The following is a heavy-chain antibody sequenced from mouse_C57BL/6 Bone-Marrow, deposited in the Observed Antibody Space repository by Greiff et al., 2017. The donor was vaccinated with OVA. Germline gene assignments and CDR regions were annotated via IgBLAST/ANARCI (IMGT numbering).Heavy chain of an antibody. V-gene: IGHV6-6*01. CDR3: TRRLRRGAWFAY. CDR2: IRNKANNHAT. D-gene: IGHD2-4*01. CDR1: GFTFSDAW. J-gene: IGHJ3*01. Sequence: EVNVVESGGGLVQPGGSMKLSCAASGFTFSDAWMDWVRQSPEKGLEWVAEIRNKANNHATYYAESVKGRFTISRDDSKSSVYLQMNSLRAEDTGIYYCTRRLRRGAWFAYWGQGTLVTVSA.